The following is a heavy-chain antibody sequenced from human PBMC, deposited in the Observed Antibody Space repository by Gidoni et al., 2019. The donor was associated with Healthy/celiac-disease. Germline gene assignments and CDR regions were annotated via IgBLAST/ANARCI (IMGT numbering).Heavy chain of an antibody. CDR3: ASAGFPVVVPAAIREYGGDAFDI. CDR1: GLPFSSYS. D-gene: IGHD2-2*01. V-gene: IGHV3-21*01. J-gene: IGHJ3*02. Sequence: EVQLVESGVGLVKPGGSLRLSCAASGLPFSSYSINWVLQAPGKGLEWVSSISSSSSYIYYADSVKGRFTISRDNAKNSLYLQMNSLRAEDTAVYYCASAGFPVVVPAAIREYGGDAFDIWGQGTMVTVSS. CDR2: ISSSSSYI.